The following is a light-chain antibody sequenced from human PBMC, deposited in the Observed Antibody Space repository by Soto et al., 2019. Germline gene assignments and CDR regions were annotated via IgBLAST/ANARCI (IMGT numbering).Light chain of an antibody. CDR3: SSYTAGGTI. CDR1: SGDVGGYYY. CDR2: EVS. Sequence: QAVVTQPASVSGSPGQSITISCTGTSGDVGGYYYVSWYQQLPGKAPKLMISEVSNRPSGVSNRYSGSKSGNTASLTISGLQPEDEADYYCSSYTAGGTIFGTGTKLTVL. V-gene: IGLV2-14*01. J-gene: IGLJ1*01.